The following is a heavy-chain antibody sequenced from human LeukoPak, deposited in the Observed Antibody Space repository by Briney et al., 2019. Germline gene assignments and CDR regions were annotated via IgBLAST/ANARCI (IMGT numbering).Heavy chain of an antibody. CDR2: IYHSGST. Sequence: SETLSLTCAVSGYSISSGYYWGWIRQPPGKGLEWIGSIYHSGSTYYNPSLKSRVTISVDTSKNQFSLKLSSVTAADTAVYYCARLSTIFGVAQGTFDYWGQGTLVTVSS. J-gene: IGHJ4*02. D-gene: IGHD3-3*01. CDR3: ARLSTIFGVAQGTFDY. CDR1: GYSISSGYY. V-gene: IGHV4-38-2*01.